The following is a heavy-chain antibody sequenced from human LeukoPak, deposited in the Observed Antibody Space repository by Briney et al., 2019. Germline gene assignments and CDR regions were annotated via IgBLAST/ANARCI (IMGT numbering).Heavy chain of an antibody. CDR1: GFTFSSYG. Sequence: QTGGSLRLSCAASGFTFSSYGMHWVRQAPGKGLEWVAVISYDGSNKYYADSVKGRFTISRDNSKNTLYLQMNSLRAEDTAVYYCASDYYGSGSSLSNFDYWGQGTLVTVSS. D-gene: IGHD3-10*01. J-gene: IGHJ4*02. CDR2: ISYDGSNK. CDR3: ASDYYGSGSSLSNFDY. V-gene: IGHV3-30*03.